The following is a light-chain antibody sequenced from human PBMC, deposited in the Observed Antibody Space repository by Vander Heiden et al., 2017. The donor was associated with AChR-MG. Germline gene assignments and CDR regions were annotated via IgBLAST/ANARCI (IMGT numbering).Light chain of an antibody. CDR1: QNMNTY. Sequence: DIKMTPSPSSLSASVGHRVTITCRASQNMNTYLKWFQQKPGKAPKPLIYAASTLQSGVPSRFSGSGSGTDFTLTISSLQPEDFATYYCQQTDNTPPTFGGGTKVEIK. CDR2: AAS. V-gene: IGKV1-39*01. J-gene: IGKJ4*01. CDR3: QQTDNTPPT.